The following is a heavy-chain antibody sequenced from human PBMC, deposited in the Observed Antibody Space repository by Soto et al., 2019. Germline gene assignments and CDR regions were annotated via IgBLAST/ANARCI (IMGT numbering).Heavy chain of an antibody. CDR1: GFTVSSKY. Sequence: GGSLRLPCAASGFTVSSKYMSWVRQAPGRGLEWVSLISSGGSTYYADSVKGRFTISRHNSKNTLYLQMNSLRAEDTAVYYCARAFRAYCSSTSCYENYYYYYMDVWGKGTTVTVSS. CDR2: ISSGGST. J-gene: IGHJ6*03. V-gene: IGHV3-53*04. D-gene: IGHD2-2*01. CDR3: ARAFRAYCSSTSCYENYYYYYMDV.